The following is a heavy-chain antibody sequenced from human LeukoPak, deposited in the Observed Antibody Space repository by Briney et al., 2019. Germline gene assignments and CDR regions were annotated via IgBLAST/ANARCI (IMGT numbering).Heavy chain of an antibody. J-gene: IGHJ4*02. CDR1: GYTFTGYY. Sequence: ASVKVSCKASGYTFTGYYMHWVRQAPGQGLEWMGWINPNSGGTNYAQKLQGRVTMTTDTSTSTAYMELRSLRSDDTAVYYCARGVPYSSSHFDYWGQGTLVTVSS. V-gene: IGHV1-2*02. CDR2: INPNSGGT. CDR3: ARGVPYSSSHFDY. D-gene: IGHD6-6*01.